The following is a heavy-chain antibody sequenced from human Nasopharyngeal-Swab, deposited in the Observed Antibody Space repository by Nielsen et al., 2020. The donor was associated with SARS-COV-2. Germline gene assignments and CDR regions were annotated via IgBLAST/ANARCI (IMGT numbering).Heavy chain of an antibody. CDR3: ASAYGGSYWYFDL. CDR2: ISYDGSNK. D-gene: IGHD4-23*01. J-gene: IGHJ2*01. Sequence: GESLKISCAASEFTFSSYAMHWVRQAPGKGPEWVAVISYDGSNKYYADSVKGRFTISRDNSKNTLYLQMNSLRAEDTAVYYCASAYGGSYWYFDLWGRGTLVTVSS. V-gene: IGHV3-30-3*01. CDR1: EFTFSSYA.